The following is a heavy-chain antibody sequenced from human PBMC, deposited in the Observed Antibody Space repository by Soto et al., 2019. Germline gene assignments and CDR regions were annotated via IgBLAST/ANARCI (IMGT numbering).Heavy chain of an antibody. Sequence: EVQLVESGGGLIQPGGSLRLSCAASGFTVSSNYMSWVRQAPGKGLEWVSVIYSGGSTYYADSVKGRFTISRDNSXRXLSLQMNSLRAEDTAVYYCARVAAAVTSYYYYGMDVWGQGTTVTVSS. D-gene: IGHD6-13*01. J-gene: IGHJ6*02. CDR1: GFTVSSNY. V-gene: IGHV3-53*01. CDR3: ARVAAAVTSYYYYGMDV. CDR2: IYSGGST.